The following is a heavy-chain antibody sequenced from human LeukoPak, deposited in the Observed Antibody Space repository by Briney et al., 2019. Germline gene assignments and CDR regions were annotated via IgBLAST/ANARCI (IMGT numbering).Heavy chain of an antibody. D-gene: IGHD3-10*01. CDR3: ARLVRFTMVRGAHFDY. Sequence: PETLSLTCTVSGGSISSSSYFWGWIRQPPGKGLEWIGSIYYSGSTYYNPSLKNRVIISVDTSKNQFSLKLSSVTAADTAVYYCARLVRFTMVRGAHFDYWGQGTLVTASS. CDR1: GGSISSSSYF. V-gene: IGHV4-39*01. J-gene: IGHJ4*02. CDR2: IYYSGST.